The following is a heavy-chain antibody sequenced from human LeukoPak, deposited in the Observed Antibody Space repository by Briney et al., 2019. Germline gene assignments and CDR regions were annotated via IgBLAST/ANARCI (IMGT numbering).Heavy chain of an antibody. D-gene: IGHD6-13*01. CDR2: INHSGST. Sequence: SETLSLTCAVSGGSFSGYYWSWIRQPPGKGLEWIGEINHSGSTNYNPSLKSRVTISVDTSKNQFSLKLSSVTAADTAVYYCARCQSDIAAAGNFPFDYWGQGTLVTVSS. CDR3: ARCQSDIAAAGNFPFDY. CDR1: GGSFSGYY. V-gene: IGHV4-34*01. J-gene: IGHJ4*02.